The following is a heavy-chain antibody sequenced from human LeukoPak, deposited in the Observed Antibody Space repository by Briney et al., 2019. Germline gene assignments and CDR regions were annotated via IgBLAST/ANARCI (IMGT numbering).Heavy chain of an antibody. J-gene: IGHJ4*02. CDR1: SGSISSSSYY. CDR3: ARLPTVTFFDY. Sequence: SETLSLTCTVSSGSISSSSYYWGWIRQPPGKGLEWIGSTYYSGSTYHNPSLKSRVTISVDTSQNQFSLRLSSVTAADTAVYYCARLPTVTFFDYWGQGTLVTVSS. D-gene: IGHD4-17*01. V-gene: IGHV4-39*01. CDR2: TYYSGST.